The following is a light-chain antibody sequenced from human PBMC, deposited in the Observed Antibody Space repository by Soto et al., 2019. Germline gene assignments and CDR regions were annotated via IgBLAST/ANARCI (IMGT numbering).Light chain of an antibody. Sequence: ESVLTQSPGTLSLSPGDRATLSCRASETIEKHYLAWYQEKPGQAPRLLIDDDFNRATGIPDRFSGSGSGTDFTLTISILEPEEVGVYYCQQCSTTPLSCGGGTKVEIK. CDR1: ETIEKHY. CDR3: QQCSTTPLS. CDR2: DDF. J-gene: IGKJ4*02. V-gene: IGKV3-20*01.